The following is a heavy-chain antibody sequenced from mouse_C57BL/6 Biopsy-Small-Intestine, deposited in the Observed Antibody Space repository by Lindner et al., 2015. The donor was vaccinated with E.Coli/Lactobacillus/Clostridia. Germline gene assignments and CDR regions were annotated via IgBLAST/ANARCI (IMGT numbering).Heavy chain of an antibody. Sequence: VQLQESGAELARPGASVKLSCKASGYTFTSFGIAWVKQRNGQGLEWIGEVFPRSDKTYYNEKFKGKATLTADKSSNTAYMELRSLTSEDSAVFFCARTGTSYFDCWGQGTTLTVSS. D-gene: IGHD4-1*01. CDR2: VFPRSDKT. CDR1: GYTFTSFG. CDR3: ARTGTSYFDC. J-gene: IGHJ2*01. V-gene: IGHV1-81*01.